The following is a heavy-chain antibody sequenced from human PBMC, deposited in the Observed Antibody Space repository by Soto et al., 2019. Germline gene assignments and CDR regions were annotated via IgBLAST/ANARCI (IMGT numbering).Heavy chain of an antibody. J-gene: IGHJ4*02. CDR2: VLYSGNT. CDR1: GGPIRAYH. Sequence: SETLSLTCAVSGGPIRAYHWTWIRQPPGKGLEWIGYVLYSGNTKYNPSLKSRVTISLDTPKDQFSLKLSSVTAADTAVYYCARVSSSWGLVSYFDYWGQGTLVTVSS. V-gene: IGHV4-59*01. D-gene: IGHD6-13*01. CDR3: ARVSSSWGLVSYFDY.